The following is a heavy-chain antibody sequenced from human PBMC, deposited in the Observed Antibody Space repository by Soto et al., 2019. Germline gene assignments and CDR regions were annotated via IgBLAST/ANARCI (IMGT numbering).Heavy chain of an antibody. CDR3: AREGTKYYFDY. CDR1: GFTFSSYA. J-gene: IGHJ4*02. CDR2: ISYDGSNK. V-gene: IGHV3-30-3*01. Sequence: QVQLVESGGGVVQPGRSLRLSCAASGFTFSSYAMHWVRQAPGKGLEWVAVISYDGSNKYYADSVKGRFTISRDNSKNTLYLQMNSLRAEDTAVYYCAREGTKYYFDYWGQGTLVTVSS.